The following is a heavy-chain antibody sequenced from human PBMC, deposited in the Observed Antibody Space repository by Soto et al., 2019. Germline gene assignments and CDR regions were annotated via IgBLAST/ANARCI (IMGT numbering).Heavy chain of an antibody. CDR1: GFTFNSYA. J-gene: IGHJ3*02. CDR2: ISGSGGST. V-gene: IGHV3-23*01. CDR3: AKDQVLLRYFDWLGYAAFDI. Sequence: GGSLRLSCAASGFTFNSYAMSWVRQAPGKGLEWVSAISGSGGSTYYADSVKGRFTISRDNSKNTLYLQMNSLRAEDTAVYYCAKDQVLLRYFDWLGYAAFDIWGQAIMVTVSS. D-gene: IGHD3-9*01.